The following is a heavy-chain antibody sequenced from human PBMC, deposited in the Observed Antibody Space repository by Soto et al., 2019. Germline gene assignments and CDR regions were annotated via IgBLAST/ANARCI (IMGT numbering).Heavy chain of an antibody. CDR3: AKDESIAAAPLDR. D-gene: IGHD6-25*01. CDR1: GFTFRNYA. CDR2: INDTAAST. J-gene: IGHJ5*02. Sequence: GGSLRLSCAASGFTFRNYAMACVRQAPGKGLEWVSGINDTAASTYYADSVKGRFTISRDNSKNTLYLQMKGLRVDDTAVYYCAKDESIAAAPLDRWGQGTLVTVSS. V-gene: IGHV3-23*01.